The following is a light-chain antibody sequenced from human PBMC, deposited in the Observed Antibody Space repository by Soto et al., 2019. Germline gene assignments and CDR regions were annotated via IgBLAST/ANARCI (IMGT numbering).Light chain of an antibody. CDR3: QKYNSAPLT. J-gene: IGKJ4*01. V-gene: IGKV1-27*01. CDR2: SAS. CDR1: QAISSY. Sequence: DIQMTQSPSSLFASVGDRVTITCRASQAISSYLAWYQQKPGKVPELLIYSASTLQSGVPSRFSGSGSGTDFTLTISRLQPEDVATYYCQKYNSAPLTFGGGTKVDIK.